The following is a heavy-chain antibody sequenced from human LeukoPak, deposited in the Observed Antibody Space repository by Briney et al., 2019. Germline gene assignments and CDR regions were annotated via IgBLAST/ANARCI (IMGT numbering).Heavy chain of an antibody. J-gene: IGHJ4*02. Sequence: GGSLRLSCADSGFTFNTYWLGWVRQAPGKGLEWVANINQDGSEKNYVDSVKGRFTISRDNAKNSLYLQMNNLRVEDTALYYCATNSDFRFDYWGQGALVTVSS. CDR1: GFTFNTYW. CDR3: ATNSDFRFDY. CDR2: INQDGSEK. V-gene: IGHV3-7*05. D-gene: IGHD2/OR15-2a*01.